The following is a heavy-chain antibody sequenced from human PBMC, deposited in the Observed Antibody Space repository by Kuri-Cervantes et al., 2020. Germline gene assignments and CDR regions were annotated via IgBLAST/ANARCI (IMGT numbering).Heavy chain of an antibody. CDR1: GFTFSSYG. CDR2: ISYDGSNK. J-gene: IGHJ5*02. V-gene: IGHV3-30*18. CDR3: AKGQIYGSGMNWFDP. Sequence: GESLKISCAASGFTFSSYGMHWVRQAPGKGLEWVAVISYDGSNKYYADSVKGRFTISRDNSKNSLYLQMNNLRAEDTAVYYCAKGQIYGSGMNWFDPWGQGTLVTVSS. D-gene: IGHD3-10*01.